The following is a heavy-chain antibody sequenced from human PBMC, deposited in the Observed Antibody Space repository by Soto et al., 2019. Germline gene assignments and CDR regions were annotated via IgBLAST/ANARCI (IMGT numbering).Heavy chain of an antibody. CDR3: ARTYCSGANCYPGGNWFDP. CDR2: TYYSGST. CDR1: GGSISSYY. Sequence: SETLSLTCTVSGGSISSYYWSWIRQPPGKGLEWIGYTYYSGSTNYNPSLKSRVTMSVDTSKNQFSLKLNSVTAADTAVYYCARTYCSGANCYPGGNWFDPWGQGTLVTVSS. D-gene: IGHD2-15*01. J-gene: IGHJ5*02. V-gene: IGHV4-59*01.